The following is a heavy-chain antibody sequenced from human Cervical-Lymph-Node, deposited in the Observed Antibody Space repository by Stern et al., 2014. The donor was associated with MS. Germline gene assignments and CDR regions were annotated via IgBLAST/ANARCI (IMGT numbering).Heavy chain of an antibody. CDR2: INPNSGGT. D-gene: IGHD1-26*01. CDR3: ARGVGATWEDAFDI. J-gene: IGHJ3*02. CDR1: GYTFTGYY. V-gene: IGHV1-2*06. Sequence: QVQLVQSGAEVKKPGASVKVSCKASGYTFTGYYMHWVRQAPGQGLEWMGRINPNSGGTNYAQQFQGRVTMTRDTAISTAYMELGRLRSDDTAVYYCARGVGATWEDAFDIWGQGTMVTVSS.